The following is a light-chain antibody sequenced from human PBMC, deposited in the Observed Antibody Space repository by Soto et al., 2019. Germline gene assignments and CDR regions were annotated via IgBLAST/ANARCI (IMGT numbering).Light chain of an antibody. V-gene: IGKV1-5*01. CDR3: QQCNSFWT. CDR1: QSIGSG. J-gene: IGKJ1*01. CDR2: DVS. Sequence: GDRVTITCRASQSIGSGLAWYQQKPGTAPKLLIHDVSSLESGVPSRFSGSGSGTEFTLTISSLQPDDSATYYCQQCNSFWTFGQGTKVDI.